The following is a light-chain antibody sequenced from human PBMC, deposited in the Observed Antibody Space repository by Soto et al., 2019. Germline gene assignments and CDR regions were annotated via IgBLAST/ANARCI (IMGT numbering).Light chain of an antibody. J-gene: IGKJ5*01. V-gene: IGKV1-5*01. CDR1: QSVGYW. CDR3: QQYGSSPLIT. Sequence: DIQMTQSPSTLSASVGDRVTITCRASQSVGYWLAWYQQKPGKAPTFLVYDASNLHSGVPARFSGSGSGSEFTLTISSLQPDDFAVYYCQQYGSSPLITFGQGTRLEIK. CDR2: DAS.